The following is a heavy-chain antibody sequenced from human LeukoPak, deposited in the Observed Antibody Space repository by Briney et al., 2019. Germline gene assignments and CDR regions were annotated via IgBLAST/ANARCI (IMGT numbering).Heavy chain of an antibody. CDR2: IIPIFGTA. J-gene: IGHJ4*02. V-gene: IGHV1-69*06. CDR3: ARGNDYGGKIGDY. CDR1: GGTFSSYA. D-gene: IGHD4-23*01. Sequence: SVKVSCKASGGTFSSYAISWVRQAPGQGLEWMGGIIPIFGTANYAQKFQGRVTITADKSTSTAYMELSSLRSEDTAVYYCARGNDYGGKIGDYWGQGTLVTVSS.